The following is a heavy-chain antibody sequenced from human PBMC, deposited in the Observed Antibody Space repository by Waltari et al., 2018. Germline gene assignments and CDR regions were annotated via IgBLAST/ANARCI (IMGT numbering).Heavy chain of an antibody. CDR1: GFTFSSYA. Sequence: EVQLLESGGGLVQPGGSLRLSCAASGFTFSSYAMSWVRQAPGKGVGWVSAIIGSGGSTYYADSVKGRFTISRDNSKNTLYLQMNSLRAEDTAVYYCAQLSRTLSEVDYWGQGTLVTVSS. J-gene: IGHJ4*02. D-gene: IGHD3-3*02. V-gene: IGHV3-23*01. CDR3: AQLSRTLSEVDY. CDR2: IIGSGGST.